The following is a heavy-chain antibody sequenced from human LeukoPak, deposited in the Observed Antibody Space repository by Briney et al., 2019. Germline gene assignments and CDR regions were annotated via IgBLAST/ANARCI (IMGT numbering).Heavy chain of an antibody. V-gene: IGHV4-61*01. CDR3: ARRASRGVYAHLGAFDI. CDR1: GGSISSSSYY. CDR2: IYYSGST. Sequence: SETLSLTCTVSGGSISSSSYYWSWIRQPPGKGLEWIGYIYYSGSTNYNPSLKSRVTISVDTSKNQFSLKLSSVTAADTAVYYCARRASRGVYAHLGAFDIWGQGTMVTVSS. D-gene: IGHD2-8*01. J-gene: IGHJ3*02.